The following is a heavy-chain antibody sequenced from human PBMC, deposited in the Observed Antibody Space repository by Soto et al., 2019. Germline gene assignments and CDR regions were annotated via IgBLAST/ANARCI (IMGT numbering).Heavy chain of an antibody. CDR1: GFTFSSYG. V-gene: IGHV3-33*06. D-gene: IGHD3-9*01. CDR3: AKQQYYDILTGYFGRADAFDI. Sequence: GGSLRLSCAASGFTFSSYGMHWVRQAPGKGLEWVAVIWYDGSNKYYADSVKGRFTISRDNSKNTLYLQMNSLRAEDTAVYYCAKQQYYDILTGYFGRADAFDIWGKGTMVTVPS. J-gene: IGHJ3*02. CDR2: IWYDGSNK.